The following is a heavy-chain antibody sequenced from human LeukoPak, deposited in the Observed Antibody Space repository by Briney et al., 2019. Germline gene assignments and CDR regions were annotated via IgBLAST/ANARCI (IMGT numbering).Heavy chain of an antibody. CDR2: ISNSDDST. Sequence: GGSLRLSCAASGFTFSNHGMSWVRQAPGKGLEWVSTISNSDDSTYYADSVKGRITISRDNSENTLFLRMNSLRAEDTAVYYCAKATGYLLWGQGTLVIVSS. D-gene: IGHD1-14*01. J-gene: IGHJ4*02. CDR3: AKATGYLL. V-gene: IGHV3-23*01. CDR1: GFTFSNHG.